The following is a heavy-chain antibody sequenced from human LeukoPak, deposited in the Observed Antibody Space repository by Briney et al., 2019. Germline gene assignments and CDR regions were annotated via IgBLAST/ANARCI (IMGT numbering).Heavy chain of an antibody. CDR1: GGSFSGYY. V-gene: IGHV4-34*01. Sequence: SETLSLTCAVYGGSFSGYYWSWIRQPPGKGLEWIGEINHSGSTNYNPSLKSRVTISVDKSKNQFSLKLSSVTAADTAVYYCASAEGAASRGVPDYWGQGTLVTVSS. CDR3: ASAEGAASRGVPDY. J-gene: IGHJ4*02. D-gene: IGHD2-15*01. CDR2: INHSGST.